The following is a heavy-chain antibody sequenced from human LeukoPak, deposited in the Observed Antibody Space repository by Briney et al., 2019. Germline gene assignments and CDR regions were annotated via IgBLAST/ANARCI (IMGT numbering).Heavy chain of an antibody. CDR1: GGSFSGYY. V-gene: IGHV4-34*01. D-gene: IGHD3-9*01. CDR2: INHSGST. CDR3: ARALVLRYSVGAFYYYMDV. J-gene: IGHJ6*03. Sequence: SETLSLTCAVYGGSFSGYYWSWIRQPPGKGLEWIGEINHSGSTNYNPSLKSRVTISVDMSKNQFSLKLSSVTAADTAVYYCARALVLRYSVGAFYYYMDVWGKGTTVTVSS.